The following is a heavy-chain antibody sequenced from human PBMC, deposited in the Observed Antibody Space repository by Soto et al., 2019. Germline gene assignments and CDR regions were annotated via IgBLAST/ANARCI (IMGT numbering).Heavy chain of an antibody. CDR2: IIPIFGTA. V-gene: IGHV1-69*06. D-gene: IGHD3-22*01. J-gene: IGHJ6*02. CDR1: GGTFSSYA. Sequence: SVKVSCKASGGTFSSYAISWVRQAPGQGLEWMGGIIPIFGTANYAQKFQGRVTITADKSTSTAYMELSSLRSEDTAVYYCARPHGGYYDSSGYYHMNYYYGMDVRGQGTTVTVSS. CDR3: ARPHGGYYDSSGYYHMNYYYGMDV.